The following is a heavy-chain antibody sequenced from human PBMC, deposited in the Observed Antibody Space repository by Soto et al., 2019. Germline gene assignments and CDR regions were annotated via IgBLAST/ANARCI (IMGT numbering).Heavy chain of an antibody. CDR1: GGSFSGYS. J-gene: IGHJ3*02. Sequence: QVQLQQWGAGLLKPSETLSLICAVYGGSFSGYSWSWIRQPPGKGLEWIGEINHSGSTNYNPSLKRRVTISVDTPNNQFSLKLSSVTAADTAVYYCAGGSPRGTVTTVQSGAFDICGPGTMVTVSS. V-gene: IGHV4-34*02. CDR3: AGGSPRGTVTTVQSGAFDI. D-gene: IGHD4-17*01. CDR2: INHSGST.